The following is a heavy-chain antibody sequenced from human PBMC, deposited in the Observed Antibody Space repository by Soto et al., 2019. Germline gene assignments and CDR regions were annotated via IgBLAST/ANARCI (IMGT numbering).Heavy chain of an antibody. Sequence: QVQLVQSGAEVKKPGSSVKVSCKASGGTFSSYAISWVRQAPGQGLEWMGGIIPIFGTANYAQKFQGRVTITADKSTSTGDMELSSLRSEDTAVYYCARLAAAGRPNFDYWGQGTLVTVSP. CDR2: IIPIFGTA. J-gene: IGHJ4*02. CDR1: GGTFSSYA. V-gene: IGHV1-69*06. CDR3: ARLAAAGRPNFDY. D-gene: IGHD6-13*01.